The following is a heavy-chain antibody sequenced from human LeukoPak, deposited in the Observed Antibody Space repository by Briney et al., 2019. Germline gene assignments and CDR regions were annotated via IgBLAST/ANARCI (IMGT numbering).Heavy chain of an antibody. CDR2: ISSSSSYT. CDR1: GFTFSDYY. Sequence: GGSLRLSCAASGFTFSDYYMSWIRQAPGKGLEWVSYISSSSSYTNYADSVKGRFTISRDNAKNSLYLQMNSLRAEDTAVYYCARDPYYDSSGYTPDYWGRGTLVTVSS. V-gene: IGHV3-11*06. D-gene: IGHD3-22*01. J-gene: IGHJ4*02. CDR3: ARDPYYDSSGYTPDY.